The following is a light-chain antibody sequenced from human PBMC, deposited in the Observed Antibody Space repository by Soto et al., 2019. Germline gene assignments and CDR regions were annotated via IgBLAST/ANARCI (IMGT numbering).Light chain of an antibody. CDR1: QSVSSSY. CDR3: QQYNNWPRT. J-gene: IGKJ1*01. CDR2: GAS. V-gene: IGKV3-15*01. Sequence: PGERVTLSCRASQSVSSSYLTWYQQKPGQAPRLLIYGASTRATGIQARFSGSGSGTEFTLTISSLQSEDFAVYYCQQYNNWPRTFGQGTKVDIK.